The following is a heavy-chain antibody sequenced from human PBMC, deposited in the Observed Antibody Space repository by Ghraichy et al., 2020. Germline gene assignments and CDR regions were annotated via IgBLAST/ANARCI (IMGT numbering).Heavy chain of an antibody. V-gene: IGHV3-11*01. Sequence: VSGINSGGSVIQYADSVKGRFTVSRDDAKNSVFLEMNSLRAEDTAVYYCARDRSFVVLSDYWGQGTLVIVSS. CDR3: ARDRSFVVLSDY. CDR2: INSGGSVI. J-gene: IGHJ4*02. D-gene: IGHD2/OR15-2a*01.